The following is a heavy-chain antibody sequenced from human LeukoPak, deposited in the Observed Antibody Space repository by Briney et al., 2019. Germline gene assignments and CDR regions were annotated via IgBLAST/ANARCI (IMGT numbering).Heavy chain of an antibody. CDR1: GFTFSSYG. V-gene: IGHV3-30*02. CDR3: VKDGDPYYYGSGSYLTYYFDY. CDR2: IRYDGSNK. D-gene: IGHD3-10*01. J-gene: IGHJ4*02. Sequence: GGSLRLSCAASGFTFSSYGMHWVRQAPGKGVEWVAFIRYDGSNKYYADSVKGRFTISRDNSKNTMYLQMNSLRAEDTAVYYCVKDGDPYYYGSGSYLTYYFDYWGQGTLVTVSS.